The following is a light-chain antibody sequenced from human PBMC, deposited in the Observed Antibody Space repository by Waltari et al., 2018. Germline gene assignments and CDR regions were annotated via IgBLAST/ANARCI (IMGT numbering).Light chain of an antibody. Sequence: QSALTQPASVSGSPGQSITISCTGTSSDVGGYAYVSWHQQYPGKAPKLRIYDVRNRPPGVSNRFSGSTSGNTASLTISGLQAEDEADYYCSSYTSSTTYVLGTGTKVTVL. J-gene: IGLJ1*01. V-gene: IGLV2-14*03. CDR3: SSYTSSTTYV. CDR2: DVR. CDR1: SSDVGGYAY.